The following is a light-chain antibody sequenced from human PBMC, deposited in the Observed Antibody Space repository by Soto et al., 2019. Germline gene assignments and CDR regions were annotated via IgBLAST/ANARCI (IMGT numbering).Light chain of an antibody. J-gene: IGKJ1*01. CDR1: QSINDY. CDR3: QQSYSTLWT. CDR2: AAS. V-gene: IGKV1-39*01. Sequence: IQMTQSPSSLSASVGDRVNITCRAGQSINDYLNWYQQKPGTAPRLLIYAASNLQSGVPSRFSGSGAGTDFTLTINSLQPEDFATYYCQQSYSTLWTFGPGTKVDNK.